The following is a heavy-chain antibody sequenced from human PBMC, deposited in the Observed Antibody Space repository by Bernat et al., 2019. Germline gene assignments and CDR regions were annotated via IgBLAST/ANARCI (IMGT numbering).Heavy chain of an antibody. CDR1: GGSVSSGSYY. J-gene: IGHJ5*02. V-gene: IGHV4-61*01. D-gene: IGHD6-13*01. CDR2: IYYSGST. Sequence: QVQLQESGPGLVKPSETLSLTCTVSGGSVSSGSYYWSWIRQPPGKGLEWIGYIYYSGSTNYNPSLKSRVTISVDTSKNQFSLKLSSVTAADTAVYYCARGQQLVENWFDPWGQGTLVTVSS. CDR3: ARGQQLVENWFDP.